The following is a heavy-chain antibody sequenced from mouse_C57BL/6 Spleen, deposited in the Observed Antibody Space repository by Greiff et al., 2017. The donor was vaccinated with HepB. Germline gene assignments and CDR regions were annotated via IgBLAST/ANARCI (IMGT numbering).Heavy chain of an antibody. Sequence: EVQLQQSGPELVKPGASVKISCKASGYSFTGYYMNWVKQSPEKSLEWIGEINPSTGGTTYNQKFKAKATLTVDKSSSTAYMQLKSLTSEDSAVYYCARGGQLRPISLYYYAMDCWGQGTSVTVSS. D-gene: IGHD3-2*02. J-gene: IGHJ4*01. CDR2: INPSTGGT. V-gene: IGHV1-42*01. CDR1: GYSFTGYY. CDR3: ARGGQLRPISLYYYAMDC.